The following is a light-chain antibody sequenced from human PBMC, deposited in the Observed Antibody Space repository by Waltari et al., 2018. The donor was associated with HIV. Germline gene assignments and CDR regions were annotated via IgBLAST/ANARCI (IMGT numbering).Light chain of an antibody. V-gene: IGLV1-44*01. CDR1: SSNIGSNT. J-gene: IGLJ3*02. CDR3: AAWDDSLDGNWV. Sequence: QSVLTQPPSASGTPGHRVTISCSGSSSNIGSNTVNCYQQLPGTAPKLLIYSNNQRPSGVPVPFSGSGSGTSASLAISGLQSEDGADYYCAAWDDSLDGNWVFGGGTKLTVL. CDR2: SNN.